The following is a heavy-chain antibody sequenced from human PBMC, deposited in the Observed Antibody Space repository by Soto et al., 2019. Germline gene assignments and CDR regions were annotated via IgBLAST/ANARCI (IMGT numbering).Heavy chain of an antibody. CDR3: VKGEYYYDSSGYYPFDY. Sequence: GASLRLSCSASGFTFSIYAMHWVLQAPGKGLEYVSSISTNGGSTDYADSVKGRFTISRDNSKNTVYLQMSSLRVEDTAVYYCVKGEYYYDSSGYYPFDYWGQGT. CDR2: ISTNGGST. CDR1: GFTFSIYA. D-gene: IGHD3-22*01. V-gene: IGHV3-64D*06. J-gene: IGHJ4*02.